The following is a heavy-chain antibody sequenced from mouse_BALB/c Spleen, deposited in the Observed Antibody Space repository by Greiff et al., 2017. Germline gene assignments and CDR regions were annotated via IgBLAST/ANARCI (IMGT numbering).Heavy chain of an antibody. CDR1: GFAFSSYD. D-gene: IGHD5-1-1*01. V-gene: IGHV5-12-1*01. Sequence: EVKVVESGGGLVKPGGSLKLSCAASGFAFSSYDMSWVRQTPEKRLEWVAYISSGGGSTYYPDTVKGRFTISRDNAKNTLYLQMSSLKSEDTAMYYCARPIPYAMDYWGQGTSVTVSS. J-gene: IGHJ4*01. CDR2: ISSGGGST. CDR3: ARPIPYAMDY.